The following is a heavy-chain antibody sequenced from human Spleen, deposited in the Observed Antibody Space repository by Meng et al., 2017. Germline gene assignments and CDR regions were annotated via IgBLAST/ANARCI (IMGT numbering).Heavy chain of an antibody. CDR2: IYPGDSDT. J-gene: IGHJ3*02. D-gene: IGHD6-13*01. CDR3: ARHRSSWISDAFDI. V-gene: IGHV5-51*01. CDR1: GFSFTSYW. Sequence: KVSSKGSGFSFTSYWIGWVRQMPGKGLEWMGIIYPGDSDTRYSPSFQGQVTISTDKSTSTAYLQWSSLKASDTAMYYCARHRSSWISDAFDIWGQGTMVTVSS.